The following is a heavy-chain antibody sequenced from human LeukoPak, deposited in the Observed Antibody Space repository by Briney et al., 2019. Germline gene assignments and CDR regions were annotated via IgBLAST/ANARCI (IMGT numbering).Heavy chain of an antibody. CDR2: IKQDGSEK. D-gene: IGHD3-22*01. CDR1: GFTFSSYW. Sequence: GGSLRLSCAASGFTFSSYWMSWVRQAPGKGLEWVANIKQDGSEKYYVDSVKGRFTNSRDNAKNSLYLQMNSLRAEDTAVYYCARDYYYDSSGYDYWGQGTLVTVSS. V-gene: IGHV3-7*01. J-gene: IGHJ4*02. CDR3: ARDYYYDSSGYDY.